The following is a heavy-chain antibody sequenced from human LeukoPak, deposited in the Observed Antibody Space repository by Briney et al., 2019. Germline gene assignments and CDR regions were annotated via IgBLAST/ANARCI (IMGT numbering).Heavy chain of an antibody. V-gene: IGHV4-4*07. Sequence: SETLSLTCTVSGGSISSYFWSWIRQPAGKGLEWIGRIYTSGTTNYNPSLKSRVTMSVDTSKNQFSLKLTSVTAADTAVYYCALEYSSSSGNRFDPWGQGTLVTVSS. D-gene: IGHD6-6*01. CDR3: ALEYSSSSGNRFDP. CDR2: IYTSGTT. CDR1: GGSISSYF. J-gene: IGHJ5*02.